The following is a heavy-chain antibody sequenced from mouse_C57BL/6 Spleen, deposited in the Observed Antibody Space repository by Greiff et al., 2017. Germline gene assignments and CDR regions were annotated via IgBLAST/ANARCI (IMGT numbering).Heavy chain of an antibody. J-gene: IGHJ4*01. Sequence: QVQLQQPGAELVKPGASVKLSCKASGYTFTSYWMHWVKQRPGRGLEWIGRIDPNSGGTKYNEKFKSKATLTVDKPSSTAYMQLSSLTSEDSAVYDCARSDSSGYSYYYAMDYWGQGTSVTVSS. CDR2: IDPNSGGT. V-gene: IGHV1-72*01. CDR3: ARSDSSGYSYYYAMDY. D-gene: IGHD3-2*02. CDR1: GYTFTSYW.